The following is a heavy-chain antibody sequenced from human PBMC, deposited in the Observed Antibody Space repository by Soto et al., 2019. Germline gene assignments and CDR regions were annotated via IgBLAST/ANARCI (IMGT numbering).Heavy chain of an antibody. D-gene: IGHD6-6*01. Sequence: GGSLRLSCAASGFTFSGSAMHWVRQASGKGLEWVGRIRSKANSYATAYAASVKGRFTISRDDSKNTAYLQMNSLKTEDTAVYYCTRREYSSSSGDRGYYYYYMDVWGKGTTVTVSS. CDR3: TRREYSSSSGDRGYYYYYMDV. CDR1: GFTFSGSA. V-gene: IGHV3-73*01. J-gene: IGHJ6*03. CDR2: IRSKANSYAT.